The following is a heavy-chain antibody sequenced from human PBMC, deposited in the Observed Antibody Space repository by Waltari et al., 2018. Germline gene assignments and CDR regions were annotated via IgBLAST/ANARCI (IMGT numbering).Heavy chain of an antibody. CDR1: GFTFSYHY. J-gene: IGHJ4*02. D-gene: IGHD3-10*01. V-gene: IGHV3-72*01. CDR2: TRNKANSYTT. CDR3: HLWFGEWGVNY. Sequence: EVQLVESGGGLVQPGGSMRLSCAASGFTFSYHYMAWVRQAPGKGLEWVGRTRNKANSYTTEYAASVKGRFTISRDDSKNSLYLQMNSLKTEDTAVYYCHLWFGEWGVNYWGQGTLVTVSS.